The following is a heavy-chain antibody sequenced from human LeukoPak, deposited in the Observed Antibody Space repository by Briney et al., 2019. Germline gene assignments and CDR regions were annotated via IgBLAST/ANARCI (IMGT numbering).Heavy chain of an antibody. CDR2: INHSGST. D-gene: IGHD3-22*01. CDR1: GGSFSGYY. CDR3: ARDHPYYYDSSGYTPFDY. J-gene: IGHJ4*02. V-gene: IGHV4-34*01. Sequence: SETLSLTCAVYGGSFSGYYWSWIRQPPGKGLEWIGEINHSGSTNYNPSLKSRVTISVDTSKNQFSLKLSSVTAADTAVYYCARDHPYYYDSSGYTPFDYWGQGTLVTVSS.